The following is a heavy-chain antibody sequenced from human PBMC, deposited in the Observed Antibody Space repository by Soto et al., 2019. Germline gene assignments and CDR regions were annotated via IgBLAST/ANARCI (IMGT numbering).Heavy chain of an antibody. Sequence: ASVKVSFKASGYTFTSYGISWVRQAPGQGLEWMGWISAYNGNTNYAQKLQGRVTMTTDTSTSTAYMELRSLRSDDTAVYYCARFEQYYYDSSGYYIPPSLDYWGQGTLVTVSS. CDR2: ISAYNGNT. V-gene: IGHV1-18*01. D-gene: IGHD3-22*01. J-gene: IGHJ4*02. CDR3: ARFEQYYYDSSGYYIPPSLDY. CDR1: GYTFTSYG.